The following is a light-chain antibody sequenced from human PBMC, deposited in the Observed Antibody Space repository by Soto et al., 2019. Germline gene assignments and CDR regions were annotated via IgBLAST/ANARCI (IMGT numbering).Light chain of an antibody. J-gene: IGKJ4*01. CDR1: QYVTNN. V-gene: IGKV3-15*01. CDR2: AAS. Sequence: EIVMTQSPATLSVSPGETATLSCRVSQYVTNNLAWYQQRPGQPPRLLIYAASTRAANIPTRFSASRSGTELTLTISSLQSEDFAVYYCLQYNKWPLTFGGGTKVEIK. CDR3: LQYNKWPLT.